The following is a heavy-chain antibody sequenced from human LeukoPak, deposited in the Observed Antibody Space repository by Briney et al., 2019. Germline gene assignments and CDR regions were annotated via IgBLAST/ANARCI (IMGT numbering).Heavy chain of an antibody. Sequence: ASVKVSCKVSGYTLTELSMHWVRQAPGKGLEWMGGFDPEDGETIYAQKFQGRVTMTRDTSISTAYMELSRLRSDDTAVYYCARVQLPRNYYYYGMDVWGQGTTVTVSS. CDR1: GYTLTELS. V-gene: IGHV1-24*01. J-gene: IGHJ6*02. D-gene: IGHD1-26*01. CDR2: FDPEDGET. CDR3: ARVQLPRNYYYYGMDV.